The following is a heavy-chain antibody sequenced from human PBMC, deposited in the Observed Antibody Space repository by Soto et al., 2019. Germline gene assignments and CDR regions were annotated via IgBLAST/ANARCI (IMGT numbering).Heavy chain of an antibody. D-gene: IGHD3-16*01. Sequence: EVQLVESGGGLVQPGGSLRLSCAASGFTFSDHYMDWVRQAPGKGLEWVGRSKNKADSYTTEYAASVKGRFTISRDGSNNSLYLQTNSLKTEDTAVYYCTVWGLGNDFGAAWGHGILVTVSS. CDR3: TVWGLGNDFGAA. CDR2: SKNKADSYTT. J-gene: IGHJ4*01. V-gene: IGHV3-72*01. CDR1: GFTFSDHY.